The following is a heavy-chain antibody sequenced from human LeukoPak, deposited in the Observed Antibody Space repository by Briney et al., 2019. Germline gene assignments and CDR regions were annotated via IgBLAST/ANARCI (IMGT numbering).Heavy chain of an antibody. CDR1: GYTLTELS. CDR2: INPNSGGT. Sequence: ASVKVSCKVSGYTLTELSMHWVRQAPGQGLEWMGRINPNSGGTNYAQKFQGRVTMTRDTSISTAYMELSRLRSDDTAVYYCARATSGRGFDYWGQGTLVTVSS. J-gene: IGHJ4*02. V-gene: IGHV1-2*06. CDR3: ARATSGRGFDY. D-gene: IGHD1-26*01.